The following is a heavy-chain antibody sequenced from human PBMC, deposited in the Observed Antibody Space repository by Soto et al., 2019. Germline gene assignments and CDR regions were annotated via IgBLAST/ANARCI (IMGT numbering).Heavy chain of an antibody. D-gene: IGHD6-6*01. Sequence: GGSLRLSCAASGFTFSSYSMNWVRQAPGKGLEWVSYISSSSSTIYYADSVKGRFTISRDNAKNSLYLQMNSLRAEDTAVYYCARVLEYSSSPGRFYYYYYMDVWGKGTTVTVSS. CDR1: GFTFSSYS. V-gene: IGHV3-48*01. CDR2: ISSSSSTI. J-gene: IGHJ6*03. CDR3: ARVLEYSSSPGRFYYYYYMDV.